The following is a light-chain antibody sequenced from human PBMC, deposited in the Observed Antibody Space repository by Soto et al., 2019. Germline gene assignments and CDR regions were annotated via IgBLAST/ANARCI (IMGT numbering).Light chain of an antibody. CDR1: QSVSSSY. J-gene: IGKJ4*01. CDR3: QQYHHWPVT. V-gene: IGKV3-20*01. Sequence: VLTQSPGTLSLSPGERATLSCRASQSVSSSYLAWYQQKPGQAPRLLIYGASSRATGIPDRFSGSGSGTDFTLTIDSLQSEDVAVYYCQQYHHWPVTFGGGTKVDI. CDR2: GAS.